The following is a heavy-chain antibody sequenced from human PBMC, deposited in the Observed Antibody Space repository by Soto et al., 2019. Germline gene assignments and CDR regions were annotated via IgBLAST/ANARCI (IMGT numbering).Heavy chain of an antibody. Sequence: EVQLLESGGGLVQPGGSLRLSCAASGFIFTIYYMTWVRQAPGKGLEWVSSISGSAGTIYYADPVKGRFTISRDNSKDTLYLQMNSLRAEDTAVYYCAKYRTVETTTIFDYWGQGILVTVSS. D-gene: IGHD2-21*02. CDR1: GFIFTIYY. V-gene: IGHV3-23*01. CDR3: AKYRTVETTTIFDY. CDR2: ISGSAGTI. J-gene: IGHJ4*02.